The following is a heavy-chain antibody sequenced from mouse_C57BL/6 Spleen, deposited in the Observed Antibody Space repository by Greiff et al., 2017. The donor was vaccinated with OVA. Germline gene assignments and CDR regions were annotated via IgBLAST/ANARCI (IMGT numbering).Heavy chain of an antibody. CDR1: GFNITDDY. D-gene: IGHD2-3*01. V-gene: IGHV14-4*01. Sequence: EVQLQESGAELVRPGASVKLSCTASGFNITDDYMHWVKQRPEQGLEWIGWIDPENGDTEYASKFQGKATITADTSSNTAYLQLSSLTSEDTAVYYCTAFDGYYWFAYWGQGTLVTVSA. CDR2: IDPENGDT. J-gene: IGHJ3*01. CDR3: TAFDGYYWFAY.